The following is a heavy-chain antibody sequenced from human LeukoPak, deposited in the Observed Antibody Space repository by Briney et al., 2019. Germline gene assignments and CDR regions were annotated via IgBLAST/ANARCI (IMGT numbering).Heavy chain of an antibody. D-gene: IGHD3-10*01. J-gene: IGHJ5*02. V-gene: IGHV4-4*09. Sequence: SETLSLTCTVSGGSISSYYWSWIRQPPGQGLEWIGYNYTSGGTNYNPSLKSRVTISVDTSKDQCSLKLSSGTAADTAVYYCARTRGNWFDPWGQGTLVTVSS. CDR1: GGSISSYY. CDR3: ARTRGNWFDP. CDR2: NYTSGGT.